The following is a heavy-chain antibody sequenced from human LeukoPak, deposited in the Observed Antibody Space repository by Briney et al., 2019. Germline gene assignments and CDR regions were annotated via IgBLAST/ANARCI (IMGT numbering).Heavy chain of an antibody. CDR2: INPNSGGT. CDR1: GYTFTGYY. CDR3: AREVGQWLVHIDY. V-gene: IGHV1-2*02. J-gene: IGHJ4*02. D-gene: IGHD6-19*01. Sequence: ASVKVSCKASGYTFTGYYMHWVRQAPGQRLEWMGWINPNSGGTNYAQKFQGRVTMTRDTSISTAYMELSRLRSDDTAVYYCAREVGQWLVHIDYWGQGTLVTVSS.